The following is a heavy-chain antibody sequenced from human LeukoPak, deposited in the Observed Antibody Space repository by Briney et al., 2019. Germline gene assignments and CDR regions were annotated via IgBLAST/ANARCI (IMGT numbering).Heavy chain of an antibody. Sequence: PSQTLSLTCPVSGGSISIGDYYWSWIRQPPGKGLEWIGYIYYSGSTYYNPSLKSRVTISVDTSKNQFSLKLSSVTAADTAVYYCARGPPEENDYGDYVDYWGQGTLVTVSS. CDR3: ARGPPEENDYGDYVDY. CDR2: IYYSGST. V-gene: IGHV4-30-4*08. CDR1: GGSISIGDYY. D-gene: IGHD4-17*01. J-gene: IGHJ4*02.